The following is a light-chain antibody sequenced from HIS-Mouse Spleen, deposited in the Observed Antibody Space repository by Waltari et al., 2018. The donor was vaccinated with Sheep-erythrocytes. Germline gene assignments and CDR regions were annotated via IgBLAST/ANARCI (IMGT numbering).Light chain of an antibody. CDR1: ALPKKY. CDR2: EDI. Sequence: SYELIQPPSVSVSPGQTARITCSGDALPKKYAYWYQQKSGQAPVLVIYEDIQRPSGIPERFSGSSSGTMATLTISGAQVEDEADYYCYSTDSSGNHSVFGGGTKLTVL. CDR3: YSTDSSGNHSV. V-gene: IGLV3-10*01. J-gene: IGLJ2*01.